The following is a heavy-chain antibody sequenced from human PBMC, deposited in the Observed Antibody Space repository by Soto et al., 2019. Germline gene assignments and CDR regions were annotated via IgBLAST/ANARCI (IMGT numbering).Heavy chain of an antibody. J-gene: IGHJ6*02. CDR3: ARTGPCDTPGYSPPSGLDV. D-gene: IGHD2-15*01. CDR1: GFTFSHYG. CDR2: VWYDGSNK. V-gene: IGHV3-33*08. Sequence: QVSLVESGGGAVQPGRSLRLSCAASGFTFSHYGIHWVRQAPGKGLEWVAVVWYDGSNKYYSDSVKGRFILSRDDSKNTVAMQMNSLTAEDRDVYFCARTGPCDTPGYSPPSGLDVWGQGTSVTVSS.